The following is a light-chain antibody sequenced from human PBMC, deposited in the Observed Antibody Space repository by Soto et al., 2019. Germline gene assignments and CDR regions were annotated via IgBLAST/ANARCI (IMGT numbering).Light chain of an antibody. CDR3: QAWDNGNYV. V-gene: IGLV3-1*01. CDR2: EDT. J-gene: IGLJ1*01. Sequence: SYELTQAPSVSVSPGQTASITCSGEKLGERYVCWYQQKAGQSPVLVMYEDTKRPSGIPERFSGSNSGNTATLTISGTQAMDEADYYCQAWDNGNYVFGSGTKLTVL. CDR1: KLGERY.